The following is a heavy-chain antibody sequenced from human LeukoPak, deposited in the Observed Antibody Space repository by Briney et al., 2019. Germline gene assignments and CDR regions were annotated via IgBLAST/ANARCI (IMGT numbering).Heavy chain of an antibody. Sequence: ASVKVSCKASGGTFSSYAITWVRQAPGQGLEWMGWISAYNGNTNYPQKLQGRVTMTTDTSTSTAYMELRSLRSDDTAVYYCARDGYQPLDVTYFQHWGQGTLVTVSS. CDR3: ARDGYQPLDVTYFQH. CDR1: GGTFSSYA. V-gene: IGHV1-18*01. CDR2: ISAYNGNT. J-gene: IGHJ1*01. D-gene: IGHD2-2*01.